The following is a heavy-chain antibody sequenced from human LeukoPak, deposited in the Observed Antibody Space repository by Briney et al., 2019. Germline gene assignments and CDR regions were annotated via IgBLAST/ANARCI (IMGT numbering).Heavy chain of an antibody. V-gene: IGHV1-18*01. CDR3: AAHVGGFGELLNRVDY. J-gene: IGHJ4*02. CDR2: ISAYNGHT. D-gene: IGHD3-10*01. CDR1: GYTFTSYG. Sequence: ASVRVSCKASGYTFTSYGISWGRQAPGQGLEWMGWISAYNGHTNYAQKLQDRVTMTTDTSTSTAYMELRSLRSDDTAVYYCAAHVGGFGELLNRVDYWGQGTLVTVSS.